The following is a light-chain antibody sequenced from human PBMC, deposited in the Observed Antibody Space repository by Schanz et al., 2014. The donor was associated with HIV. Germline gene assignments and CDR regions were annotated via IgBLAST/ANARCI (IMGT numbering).Light chain of an antibody. CDR3: QQYKSHSPFT. J-gene: IGKJ2*01. CDR2: KAS. Sequence: DIQMTQSPSSLSASVGDRLTITCRASQSLDRWLAWYQQKPGQAPKRLIYKASNLVTGVPSRFSGSGYGTEFTLTIGSLQPDDSATYYCQQYKSHSPFTFGQGTRLEIK. CDR1: QSLDRW. V-gene: IGKV1-5*03.